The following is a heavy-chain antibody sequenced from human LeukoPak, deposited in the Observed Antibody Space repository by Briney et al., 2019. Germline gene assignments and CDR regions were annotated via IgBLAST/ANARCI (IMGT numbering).Heavy chain of an antibody. CDR2: ISSSSSYI. Sequence: PGGSLRLSCAASGFTFSSYSMNWVRQAPGKGLEWVSSISSSSSYIYYADSVKGRFTISRDNAKNSLYLQVNSLRAEDTAVYYCARAEYYYDSGAYWGQGTLVTVSS. D-gene: IGHD3-22*01. V-gene: IGHV3-21*01. CDR1: GFTFSSYS. CDR3: ARAEYYYDSGAY. J-gene: IGHJ4*02.